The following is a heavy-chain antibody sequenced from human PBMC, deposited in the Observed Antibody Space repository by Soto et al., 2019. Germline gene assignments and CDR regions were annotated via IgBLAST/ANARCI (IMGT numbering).Heavy chain of an antibody. V-gene: IGHV1-69*06. CDR3: ARSSQQLADTYYYYGMDV. CDR2: IIPIFGTA. CDR1: GGAFSSYA. J-gene: IGHJ6*02. D-gene: IGHD6-13*01. Sequence: SVEVSFKASGGAFSSYAISWVRQAPGQGLEWMGGIIPIFGTANYAQNFQGRVTITADKSTSTAYMELSSLRSEDTAVYYCARSSQQLADTYYYYGMDVWGQGTTVTVSS.